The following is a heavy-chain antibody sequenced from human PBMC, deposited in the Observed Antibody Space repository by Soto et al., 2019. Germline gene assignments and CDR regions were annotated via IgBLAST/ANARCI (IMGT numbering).Heavy chain of an antibody. CDR3: ARTSAAGKYYYGMDV. D-gene: IGHD6-13*01. CDR1: GYSLTSYW. Sequence: GESLKISCKGSGYSLTSYWICWVRQMPGKGLEWMGIIYPGDSDTRYSPSFQGQVTISADKSISTAYLQWSSLKASDTAMYYCARTSAAGKYYYGMDVWGQGTTVTVSS. CDR2: IYPGDSDT. V-gene: IGHV5-51*01. J-gene: IGHJ6*02.